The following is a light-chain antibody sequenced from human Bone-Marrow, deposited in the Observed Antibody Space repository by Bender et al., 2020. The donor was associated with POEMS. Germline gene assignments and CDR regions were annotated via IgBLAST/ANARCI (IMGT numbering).Light chain of an antibody. J-gene: IGLJ3*02. CDR2: DVT. V-gene: IGLV2-14*03. CDR1: SSDVGGYNY. Sequence: QSALTQPASVSGSPGQSITISCTGTSSDVGGYNYVSWYQQHPGKAPKLMIYDVTNRPSGVSNRFSGSKSGTSASLAISGLQSEDEADYYCAAWEDSLNGWVFGGGTKLTVL. CDR3: AAWEDSLNGWV.